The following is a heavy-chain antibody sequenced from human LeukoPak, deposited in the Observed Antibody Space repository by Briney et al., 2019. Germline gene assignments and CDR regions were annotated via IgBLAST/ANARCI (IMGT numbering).Heavy chain of an antibody. CDR1: GGSVSSGTYY. V-gene: IGHV4-61*01. Sequence: SETLSLTCTVSGGSVSSGTYYWSWIRQPPGKGLEWIGYIYYSGSTNYNPSLKSRVTISVDTSKNQFSLKLSSVTAADTAVYYCARGGYDSSGYYVFDYWGQGTLVSVSS. J-gene: IGHJ4*02. D-gene: IGHD3-22*01. CDR3: ARGGYDSSGYYVFDY. CDR2: IYYSGST.